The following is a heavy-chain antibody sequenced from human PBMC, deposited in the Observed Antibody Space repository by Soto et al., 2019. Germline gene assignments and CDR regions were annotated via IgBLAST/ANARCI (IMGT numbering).Heavy chain of an antibody. D-gene: IGHD3-10*01. V-gene: IGHV3-23*01. Sequence: EVQLLESGGGLVQPGGSLRLSCAASGFTFSSYAMSWVRQAPGKGLEWVSAISGSGGSTYYADSVKGRFTISRDTSKKTLCLQMNSLRAEDTAVYYCAPHLWFGELYYWGQGTLVTVSS. CDR3: APHLWFGELYY. J-gene: IGHJ4*02. CDR1: GFTFSSYA. CDR2: ISGSGGST.